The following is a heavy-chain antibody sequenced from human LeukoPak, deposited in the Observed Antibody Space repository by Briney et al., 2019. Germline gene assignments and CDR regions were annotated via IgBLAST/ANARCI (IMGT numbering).Heavy chain of an antibody. Sequence: SETLSLTCTVSGGSISSYYWSWIRQSPGKGLKWIGYIYYSGSTNYNPSLKSRVTISVDTSKNQFSLKLSSVTAADTAVYYCASTGYSSSWYYFDYWGQGTLVTVSS. D-gene: IGHD6-13*01. CDR2: IYYSGST. J-gene: IGHJ4*02. CDR1: GGSISSYY. V-gene: IGHV4-59*08. CDR3: ASTGYSSSWYYFDY.